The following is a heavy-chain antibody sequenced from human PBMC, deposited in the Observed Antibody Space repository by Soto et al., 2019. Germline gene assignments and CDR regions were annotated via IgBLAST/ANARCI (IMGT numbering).Heavy chain of an antibody. CDR1: GGTFSSYA. V-gene: IGHV1-69*13. Sequence: SVKVSCKASGGTFSSYAISWVRQAPGQGLEWMGGIIPIFGTANYAQKFQGRVTITADESTSTAYMELSSLRSEDTAVYYCASPYYYDSSGYYGGDAFDIWGQGTMVTVS. CDR3: ASPYYYDSSGYYGGDAFDI. J-gene: IGHJ3*02. D-gene: IGHD3-22*01. CDR2: IIPIFGTA.